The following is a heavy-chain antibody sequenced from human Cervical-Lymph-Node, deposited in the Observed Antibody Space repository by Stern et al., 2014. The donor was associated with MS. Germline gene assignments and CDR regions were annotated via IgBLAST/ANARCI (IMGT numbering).Heavy chain of an antibody. CDR1: GFTFSRYG. D-gene: IGHD1-1*01. V-gene: IGHV3-30*03. Sequence: VHLVESGGGVAQPGGSLRLSCAAAGFTFSRYGMYWMRQAPGKGLEWVAVILYDGSKKYYAYSVKGRFTISRDNSKNTVYLQMNSLRTEDTAIYYCESAPQATTYWGQGTLVTVSS. CDR2: ILYDGSKK. CDR3: ESAPQATTY. J-gene: IGHJ4*02.